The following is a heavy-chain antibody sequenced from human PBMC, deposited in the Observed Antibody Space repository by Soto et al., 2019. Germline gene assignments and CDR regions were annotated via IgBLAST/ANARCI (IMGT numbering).Heavy chain of an antibody. V-gene: IGHV4-34*01. CDR2: INHSGST. CDR1: GGSFSAYY. D-gene: IGHD3-22*01. Sequence: SETLSLTCAVYGGSFSAYYWSWIRQPPGKGLEWIGEINHSGSTNYNPSLKSRVTISLDTSKNQFSLKLSSVTAADTAVYYCARAPDYYDSSGYFLWGQGTLVTVS. CDR3: ARAPDYYDSSGYFL. J-gene: IGHJ4*02.